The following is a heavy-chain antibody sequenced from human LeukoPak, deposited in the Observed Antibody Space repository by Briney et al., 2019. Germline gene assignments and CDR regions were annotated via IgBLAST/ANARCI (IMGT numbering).Heavy chain of an antibody. Sequence: PGGSLRLSCAASRFTFSNYAMTWVRQTPGKGLEWVSAISASAGTTYYADSVKGRFTISRDNSKNTLYLQMNSLRAEDTAVYYCAKVGFSEMEWLLYSDHWGQGTLVTVSS. J-gene: IGHJ4*02. CDR2: ISASAGTT. CDR1: RFTFSNYA. CDR3: AKVGFSEMEWLLYSDH. D-gene: IGHD3-3*01. V-gene: IGHV3-23*01.